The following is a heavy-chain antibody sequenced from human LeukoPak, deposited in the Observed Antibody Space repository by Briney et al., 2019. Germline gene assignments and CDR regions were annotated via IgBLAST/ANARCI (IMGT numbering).Heavy chain of an antibody. J-gene: IGHJ3*02. D-gene: IGHD1-26*01. CDR1: GFIFSRYS. V-gene: IGHV3-21*01. CDR2: ISSSGGYI. CDR3: ARDPFTSSGSYSLAAFDI. Sequence: GGSLRLSCAASGFIFSRYSMNWVRQAPGKGLEWVSSISSSGGYIYSADSVKGRFTIFRDNAKNSLYLQMNSLRAEDTAVYYCARDPFTSSGSYSLAAFDIWGQGTMVTVSS.